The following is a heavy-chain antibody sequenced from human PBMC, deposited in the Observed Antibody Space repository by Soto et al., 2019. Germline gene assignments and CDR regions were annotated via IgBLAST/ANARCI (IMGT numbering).Heavy chain of an antibody. CDR2: IIPIFGTA. D-gene: IGHD3-9*01. V-gene: IGHV1-69*13. J-gene: IGHJ6*02. Sequence: ASVKVSCKASGGTFSSYAISWVRQAPGQGLEWMGGIIPIFGTANYAQKFQGRVTLTADESTSTAYMELSSLRSEDTAVYYCARGRVLRDYYYYYGMDVWGQGTTVTVSS. CDR1: GGTFSSYA. CDR3: ARGRVLRDYYYYYGMDV.